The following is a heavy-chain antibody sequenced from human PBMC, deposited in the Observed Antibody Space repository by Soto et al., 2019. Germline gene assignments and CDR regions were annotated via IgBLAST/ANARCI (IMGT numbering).Heavy chain of an antibody. CDR2: INWNGGST. V-gene: IGHV3-20*04. Sequence: PGGSLRLSCAASGFTFDDYGMSWVRQAPGKGLEWVSGINWNGGSTGCADSVKGRFTISRDNAKNSLYLQMNSLRAEDTALYYCARVASPDGQWLRGPQEGSLDYWGQGTLVTVSS. CDR1: GFTFDDYG. D-gene: IGHD5-12*01. J-gene: IGHJ4*02. CDR3: ARVASPDGQWLRGPQEGSLDY.